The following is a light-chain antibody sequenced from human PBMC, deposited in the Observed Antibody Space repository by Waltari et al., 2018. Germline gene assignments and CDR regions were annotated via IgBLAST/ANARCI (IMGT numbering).Light chain of an antibody. CDR3: QQRHNWPLT. J-gene: IGKJ4*01. V-gene: IGKV3-11*01. CDR2: YTS. CDR1: QSVIRY. Sequence: EIVLTQSPATLSLSPVERATLSCRASQSVIRYSAWYQQKPGQAPRLLIYYTSNRASGIPARFSGSGSGTDFSLSISSLEPEDFAVYYCQQRHNWPLTFGGGTKVEIK.